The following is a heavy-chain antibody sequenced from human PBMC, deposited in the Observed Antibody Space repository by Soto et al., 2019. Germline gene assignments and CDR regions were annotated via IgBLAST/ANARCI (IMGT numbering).Heavy chain of an antibody. CDR3: ARGPWEYSSSWYYSGMDV. V-gene: IGHV4-34*01. D-gene: IGHD6-13*01. CDR2: INHSGST. Sequence: SQTLSLTCAVEGGSFSGYDWSWIRQPTGKGLEWIGEINHSGSTNYNPSLKSRVTISVDTSKNQFSLKLSSVTAADTAVYYCARGPWEYSSSWYYSGMDVWGQGTTVTVSS. J-gene: IGHJ6*02. CDR1: GGSFSGYD.